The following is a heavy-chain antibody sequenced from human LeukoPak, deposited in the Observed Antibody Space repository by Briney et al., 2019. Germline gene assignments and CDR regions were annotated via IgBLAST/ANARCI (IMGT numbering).Heavy chain of an antibody. D-gene: IGHD5-12*01. V-gene: IGHV4-39*07. J-gene: IGHJ6*02. Sequence: SETLSLTCTVSGGSISSSSYYWGWIRQPPGKGLEWIGSIYYSGSTYYNPSLKSRVTISVDTSKNQFSLKLSSVTAADTAVYYCARDYKWLRFHGMDVWGQGTTVTVSS. CDR2: IYYSGST. CDR1: GGSISSSSYY. CDR3: ARDYKWLRFHGMDV.